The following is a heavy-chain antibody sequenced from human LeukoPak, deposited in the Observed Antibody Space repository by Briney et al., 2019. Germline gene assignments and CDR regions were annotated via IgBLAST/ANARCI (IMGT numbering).Heavy chain of an antibody. J-gene: IGHJ4*02. CDR1: GYTLTELS. CDR2: FYPEDGET. V-gene: IGHV1-24*01. CDR3: ATGFVGFGEPHDY. Sequence: GASVKVSCKVSGYTLTELSMHWVRQAPGKGLEWMGGFYPEDGETIYAQKFHGRVTMTEDTSPDTAHMELSSLRSEDTAVYYCATGFVGFGEPHDYWGQGTLVTVSS. D-gene: IGHD3-10*01.